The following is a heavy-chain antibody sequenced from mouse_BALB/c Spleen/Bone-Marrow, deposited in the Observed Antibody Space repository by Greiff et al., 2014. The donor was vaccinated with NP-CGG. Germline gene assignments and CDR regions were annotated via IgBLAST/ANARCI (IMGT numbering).Heavy chain of an antibody. D-gene: IGHD1-1*02. CDR3: AKGDYGGFYALDY. Sequence: QVQLQQSGPSLVQPSPCLSITCTASGFSFTSYGVHWVRQSPGKGLEWLGVIWRGGSTDYNAAFMSRPSITKDNSKSQVFFKMNRLQADDTAIYYCAKGDYGGFYALDYWGPGTSVTVSS. CDR2: IWRGGST. J-gene: IGHJ4*01. CDR1: GFSFTSYG. V-gene: IGHV2-5-1*01.